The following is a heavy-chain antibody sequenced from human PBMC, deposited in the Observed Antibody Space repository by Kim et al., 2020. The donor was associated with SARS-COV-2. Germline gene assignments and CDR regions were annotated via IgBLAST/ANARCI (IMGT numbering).Heavy chain of an antibody. J-gene: IGHJ5*02. CDR3: AREGSGSYNWLDP. Sequence: SQNFLGRVTITSDTSASTSYMELTSLTSKDTAVYYCAREGSGSYNWLDPWGQGTLVTVSS. V-gene: IGHV1-3*01. D-gene: IGHD3-10*01.